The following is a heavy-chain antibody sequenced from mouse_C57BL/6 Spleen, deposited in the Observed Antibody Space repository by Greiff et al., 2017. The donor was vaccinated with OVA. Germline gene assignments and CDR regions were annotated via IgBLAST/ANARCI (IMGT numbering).Heavy chain of an antibody. CDR2: INPNYGTT. Sequence: VQLKESGPELVKPGASVKISCKASGYSFTDYNMNWVKQSNGKSLEWIGVINPNYGTTSYNQKFKGKATLTVDQSSSTAYMQLNSLTSEDSTVYYCARYGSSSYAMDYWGQGTSVTVSS. D-gene: IGHD1-1*01. CDR1: GYSFTDYN. J-gene: IGHJ4*01. CDR3: ARYGSSSYAMDY. V-gene: IGHV1-39*01.